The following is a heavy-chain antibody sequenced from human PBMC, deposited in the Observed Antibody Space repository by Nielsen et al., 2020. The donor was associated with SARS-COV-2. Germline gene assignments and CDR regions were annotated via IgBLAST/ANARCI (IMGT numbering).Heavy chain of an antibody. Sequence: GGSLRLSCAGSGFTFSHYRMSWVRQAPGKGLEWVAKIKQDGSESYHVDSVKGRFTISRDNARNILYLQMNSLRAEDTAVYYYARTPPHPHYHYHYGMDVWGQGTTVTVSS. V-gene: IGHV3-7*03. CDR2: IKQDGSES. CDR3: ARTPPHPHYHYHYGMDV. J-gene: IGHJ6*02. CDR1: GFTFSHYR.